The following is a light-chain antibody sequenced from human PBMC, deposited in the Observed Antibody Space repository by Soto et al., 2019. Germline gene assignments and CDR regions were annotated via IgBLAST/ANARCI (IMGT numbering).Light chain of an antibody. CDR2: EGS. CDR3: CSYAGSSTYL. Sequence: QSVLTQPASVSGSPGQSITISCTGTSSDVGSHNLVSWYQQHPDRAPKLMIYEGSKRPSGVSNRFSGSKSGNTASLTISGLQAEDEGDYFCCSYAGSSTYLFGSGTKLTVL. V-gene: IGLV2-23*01. CDR1: SSDVGSHNL. J-gene: IGLJ1*01.